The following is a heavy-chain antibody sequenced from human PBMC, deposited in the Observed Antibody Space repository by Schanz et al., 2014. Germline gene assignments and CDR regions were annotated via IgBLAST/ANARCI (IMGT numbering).Heavy chain of an antibody. CDR1: GYTFTSYG. J-gene: IGHJ4*02. V-gene: IGHV1-69*04. D-gene: IGHD3-22*01. Sequence: QVQLVQSGAEVKKPGASVKVSCKASGYTFTSYGISWVRQAPGQGLEWMGRIIPILGIANYAQKFQGRVTNTADKSTSTAYMDLSSLRPEDTAVYYCARSNYYDNSDYYNSFDYWGQGTLXTVSS. CDR3: ARSNYYDNSDYYNSFDY. CDR2: IIPILGIA.